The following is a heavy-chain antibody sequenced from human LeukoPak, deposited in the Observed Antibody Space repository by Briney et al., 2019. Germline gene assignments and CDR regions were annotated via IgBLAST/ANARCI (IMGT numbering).Heavy chain of an antibody. J-gene: IGHJ3*01. CDR2: ISYDGSNK. D-gene: IGHD3-3*01. CDR1: GFTFSSYG. CDR3: ARDRLNSYDGFDV. V-gene: IGHV3-30*03. Sequence: GRSLRLSCAASGFTFSSYGMHWVRQAPGKGLEWVAVISYDGSNKYYADSVKGRFTISRDNSKNTLYLQMNSLRAEDTAVYYCARDRLNSYDGFDVWGQGTMVTVSS.